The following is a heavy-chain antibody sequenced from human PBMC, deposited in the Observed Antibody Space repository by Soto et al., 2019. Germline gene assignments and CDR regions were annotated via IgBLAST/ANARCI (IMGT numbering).Heavy chain of an antibody. CDR2: IYYSGST. CDR1: GGSISSYY. J-gene: IGHJ5*02. CDR3: ARHPSDFWFDP. Sequence: PSETLSLTCTVSGGSISSYYWSWIRQPPGKGLEWIGYIYYSGSTNYNPSLKSRVTISVGTSKNQFSLKLSSVTAADTAVYYCARHPSDFWFDPWGQGTLVTVSS. V-gene: IGHV4-59*08. D-gene: IGHD2-21*02.